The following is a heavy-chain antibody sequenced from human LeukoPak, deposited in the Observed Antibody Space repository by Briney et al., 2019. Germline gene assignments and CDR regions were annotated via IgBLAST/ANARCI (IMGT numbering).Heavy chain of an antibody. Sequence: GGSLRLSCAASGFTLSSLAMHWVRQAPGKGLEWVSSSGTRSGTKYYADSVMGRFTISRDSAMNSVSLQVNSLRAEDTAVYYCLLQMTYGELSDPDFRGQGTLVTVSS. CDR2: SGTRSGTK. V-gene: IGHV3-21*01. D-gene: IGHD3-16*02. J-gene: IGHJ4*02. CDR1: GFTLSSLA. CDR3: LLQMTYGELSDPDF.